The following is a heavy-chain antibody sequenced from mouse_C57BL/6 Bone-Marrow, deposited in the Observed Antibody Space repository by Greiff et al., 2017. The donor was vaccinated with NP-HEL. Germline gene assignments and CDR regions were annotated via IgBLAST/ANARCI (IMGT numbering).Heavy chain of an antibody. V-gene: IGHV1-50*01. Sequence: VQLQQSGAELVKPGASVKLSCKASGYTFTSYWMQWVKQRPGQGLEWIGEIDPSDSYTNYNQKFKGKATLTVDTSSSTAYMQLSSLTSEDSAVYYCARWDAWFAYWGQGTLVTVSA. D-gene: IGHD4-1*01. J-gene: IGHJ3*01. CDR2: IDPSDSYT. CDR1: GYTFTSYW. CDR3: ARWDAWFAY.